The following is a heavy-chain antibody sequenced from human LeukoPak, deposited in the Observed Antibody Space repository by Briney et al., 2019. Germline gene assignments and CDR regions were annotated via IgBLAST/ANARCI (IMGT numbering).Heavy chain of an antibody. J-gene: IGHJ4*02. CDR2: INTISSTK. Sequence: SGGSLRLSCAASGFTFSSYDMNWVRQAPGKGLEWVSYINTISSTKYYADSVKGRFTISRDNAKNSLSLQMNSLRDEDTAVYYCARGKIGYYYGDYDGYWGQGTLVTVSS. CDR3: ARGKIGYYYGDYDGY. D-gene: IGHD4-17*01. V-gene: IGHV3-48*02. CDR1: GFTFSSYD.